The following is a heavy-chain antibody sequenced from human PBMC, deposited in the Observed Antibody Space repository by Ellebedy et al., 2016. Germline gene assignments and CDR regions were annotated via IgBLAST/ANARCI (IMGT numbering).Heavy chain of an antibody. Sequence: GESLKISXAASGFTFSSYSMNWVRQAPGKGLEWVSYISSSSSTIYYADSVKGRFTISRDNAKNSLYLQMNSLRAEDTAVYYCAREGRDAFDIWGQGTMVTVSS. V-gene: IGHV3-48*04. CDR1: GFTFSSYS. J-gene: IGHJ3*02. CDR2: ISSSSSTI. CDR3: AREGRDAFDI. D-gene: IGHD3-10*01.